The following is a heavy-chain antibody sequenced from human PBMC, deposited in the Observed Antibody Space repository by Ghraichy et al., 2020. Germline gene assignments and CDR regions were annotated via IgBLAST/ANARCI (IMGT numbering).Heavy chain of an antibody. D-gene: IGHD3-22*01. Sequence: GGSLRLSCAASGFTFSKYGMHWVRQAPGKGLEWVAVISYDGSNKYYADSVKGRLTISRDNSKNTLYLQVNSLRAEDTAVYYCAKERDTSGYYSFRGDYYGMDVWGQGTMVTVSS. J-gene: IGHJ6*02. CDR3: AKERDTSGYYSFRGDYYGMDV. V-gene: IGHV3-30*18. CDR2: ISYDGSNK. CDR1: GFTFSKYG.